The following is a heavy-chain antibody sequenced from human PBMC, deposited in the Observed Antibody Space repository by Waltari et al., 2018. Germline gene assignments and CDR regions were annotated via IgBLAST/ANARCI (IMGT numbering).Heavy chain of an antibody. CDR2: IRSKANSYAT. J-gene: IGHJ4*02. CDR3: TSPGVATFDY. D-gene: IGHD5-12*01. V-gene: IGHV3-73*02. CDR1: GFTFSGSS. Sequence: EVQLVGSGGGLVQPGGSLKLSCAASGFTFSGSSMHWVRQASGKGLEWVGRIRSKANSYATAYAASVKGRFTISRDDSKNTAYLQMNSLKTEDTAVYYCTSPGVATFDYWGQGTLVTVSS.